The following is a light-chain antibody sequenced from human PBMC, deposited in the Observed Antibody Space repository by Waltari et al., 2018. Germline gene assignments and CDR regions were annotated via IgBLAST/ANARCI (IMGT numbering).Light chain of an antibody. CDR1: SSDVGSYNL. J-gene: IGLJ2*01. Sequence: QSALTQPASVSGSPGQSITISCTGTSSDVGSYNLVSWYQQHPGKAPTLMLYEGTKRPSGVSNRFSGSKSGNTASLTISGLQAEDEADYYCCSYAGSSTVVFGGGTKLTVL. V-gene: IGLV2-23*01. CDR3: CSYAGSSTVV. CDR2: EGT.